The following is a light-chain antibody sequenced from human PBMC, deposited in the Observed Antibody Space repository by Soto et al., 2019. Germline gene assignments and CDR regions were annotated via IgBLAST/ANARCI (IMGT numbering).Light chain of an antibody. J-gene: IGKJ1*01. CDR1: QSISSY. Sequence: DIQMTQSPSSLSASVGDRVTITCRPSQSISSYLNWYQQKRGKAPKLLIYAASSLQSGVPSRFSGSGSGTDFTLTINSLQSEDSATYYCQQSYTTLSAFGQGTKVEIK. CDR2: AAS. CDR3: QQSYTTLSA. V-gene: IGKV1-39*01.